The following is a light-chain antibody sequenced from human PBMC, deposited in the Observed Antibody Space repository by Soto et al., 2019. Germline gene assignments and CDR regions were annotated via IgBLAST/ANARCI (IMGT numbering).Light chain of an antibody. V-gene: IGLV2-11*01. CDR1: SSDVGAYNY. Sequence: QSVLTQPRSVSGSPGQSVTISCTGTSSDVGAYNYVSWYQRHPGKAPKLMIYDVSKRPSGVPDRFSGSKSGNTASLTISGLQAEDEADYYCCSYAGSYTFVVFGGGTQLTVL. CDR3: CSYAGSYTFVV. J-gene: IGLJ2*01. CDR2: DVS.